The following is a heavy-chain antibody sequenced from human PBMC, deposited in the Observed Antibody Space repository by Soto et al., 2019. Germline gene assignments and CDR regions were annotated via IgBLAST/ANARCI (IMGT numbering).Heavy chain of an antibody. CDR3: AHRRTMVRGASYLDY. CDR1: GFSLSTSGVG. V-gene: IGHV2-5*02. D-gene: IGHD3-10*01. J-gene: IGHJ4*02. Sequence: QITLKESGPTLVKPTQTLTLTCTFSGFSLSTSGVGVGWIRQPPGKALEWLALIYWDDDKRYSPSLKSRLTITKDTSKNQVVLTMTNMDPVDTATYYCAHRRTMVRGASYLDYWGQGTLVTVSS. CDR2: IYWDDDK.